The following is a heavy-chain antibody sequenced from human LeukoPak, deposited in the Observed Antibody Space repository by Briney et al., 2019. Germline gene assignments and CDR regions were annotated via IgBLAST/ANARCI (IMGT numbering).Heavy chain of an antibody. Sequence: PSETLSLTCTVSGGSISYYYWSWIRQPAGKGLEWIGRIYTSGSTNYNPSLKSRVTMSVDTSKNQFSLKLSSVTAADTAVYYCARTHCSSTSCYAGKYWYFDLWGRGTLVTVSS. CDR1: GGSISYYY. D-gene: IGHD2-2*01. J-gene: IGHJ2*01. V-gene: IGHV4-4*07. CDR3: ARTHCSSTSCYAGKYWYFDL. CDR2: IYTSGST.